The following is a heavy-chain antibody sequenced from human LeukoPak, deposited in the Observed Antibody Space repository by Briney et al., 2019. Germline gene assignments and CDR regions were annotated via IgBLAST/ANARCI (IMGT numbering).Heavy chain of an antibody. CDR3: ARAYCGGDCSDGYYGMDV. Sequence: GESLKISCKGSGYSFTSYWIGLVRQMPGKGLEWMGIIYPGDSDTRYSPSFQGQVTISADKSISTAYLQWSSLKASDTAMYYCARAYCGGDCSDGYYGMDVWGQGTTVTVSS. D-gene: IGHD2-21*02. J-gene: IGHJ6*02. V-gene: IGHV5-51*01. CDR2: IYPGDSDT. CDR1: GYSFTSYW.